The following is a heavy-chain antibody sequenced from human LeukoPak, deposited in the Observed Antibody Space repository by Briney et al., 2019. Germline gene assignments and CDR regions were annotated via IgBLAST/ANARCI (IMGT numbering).Heavy chain of an antibody. Sequence: SETLSLTCAVSGHSISSGYYWGWIRQPPGKGLEWIGSIYHSGSTYYNPSLKSRVTISVDTSKNQFSLKLSSVTAADTAVYYCARVTMVRGPFDYWGQGTLVTVSS. V-gene: IGHV4-38-2*01. CDR3: ARVTMVRGPFDY. J-gene: IGHJ4*02. D-gene: IGHD3-10*01. CDR1: GHSISSGYY. CDR2: IYHSGST.